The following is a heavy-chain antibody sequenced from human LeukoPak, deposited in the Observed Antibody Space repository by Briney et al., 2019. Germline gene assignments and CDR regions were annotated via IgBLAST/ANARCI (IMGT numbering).Heavy chain of an antibody. V-gene: IGHV1-46*01. D-gene: IGHD2-2*01. CDR2: IDPTGGST. CDR3: ARDGCSSTRCSAGGNWFDP. Sequence: GASVEVSCKASGYFFTSYHMHWVRQAPGQGLEWMGIIDPTGGSTTYPQRFQGRVTMTRDTSTSTVYMELSSLRSEDTAMYYCARDGCSSTRCSAGGNWFDPWGQGTLVTVSS. J-gene: IGHJ5*02. CDR1: GYFFTSYH.